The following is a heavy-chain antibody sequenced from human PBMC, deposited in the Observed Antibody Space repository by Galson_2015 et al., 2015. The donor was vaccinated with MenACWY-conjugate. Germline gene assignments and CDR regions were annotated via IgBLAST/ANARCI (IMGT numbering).Heavy chain of an antibody. V-gene: IGHV3-53*01. D-gene: IGHD6-13*01. CDR1: GFTVSSNY. CDR3: AKAGSSSWYDFDY. Sequence: SLRLSCAASGFTVSSNYMSWVRQAPGKGLEWVSVIYSGGSTYYADSVKGRFTISRDNSKNTLYLQMNSLRAEDTAVYYCAKAGSSSWYDFDYWGQGTLVTVSS. J-gene: IGHJ4*02. CDR2: IYSGGST.